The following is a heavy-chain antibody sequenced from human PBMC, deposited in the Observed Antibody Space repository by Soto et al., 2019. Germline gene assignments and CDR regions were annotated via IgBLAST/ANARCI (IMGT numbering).Heavy chain of an antibody. CDR3: VRGVLS. Sequence: QVQLQESGPGLVKASQTLSLTCNVSGGSISSGGYYWTWIRQHPGKGLEWIGNIHHSGSTFYNPSPQTLLSLSLDTFKNHFSLKLFSVTAPHTAVYISVRGVLSWGQGTLVTVSS. J-gene: IGHJ1*01. CDR2: IHHSGST. V-gene: IGHV4-31*01. CDR1: GGSISSGGYY. D-gene: IGHD3-10*02.